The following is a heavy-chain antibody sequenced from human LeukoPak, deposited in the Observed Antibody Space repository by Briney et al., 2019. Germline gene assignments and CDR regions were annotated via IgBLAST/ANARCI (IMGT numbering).Heavy chain of an antibody. CDR2: MNPNSGNT. CDR3: ARDPIIVWFAFDI. Sequence: ASVKVSCRASGYSFTSYDMNWVRQATGQGLEWMGWMNPNSGNTGYAQKFQGRITMTWDTSTGTAYMELSSLRSEDTAVYFCARDPIIVWFAFDIWGQGTMVTVSS. J-gene: IGHJ3*02. CDR1: GYSFTSYD. V-gene: IGHV1-8*01. D-gene: IGHD3-9*01.